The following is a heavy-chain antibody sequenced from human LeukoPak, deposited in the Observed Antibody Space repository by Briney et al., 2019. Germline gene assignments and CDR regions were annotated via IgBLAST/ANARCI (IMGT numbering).Heavy chain of an antibody. Sequence: GGSLRLSCAASGFTFSSYSMNWVRQAPGKGLEWVSSISSSSSYIYYADSVKGRFTISRDNAKNSLYLQMNSLRAEDTAVYYRARDRIAVAAVDPWGQGTLVTVSS. D-gene: IGHD6-19*01. J-gene: IGHJ5*02. CDR2: ISSSSSYI. V-gene: IGHV3-21*01. CDR3: ARDRIAVAAVDP. CDR1: GFTFSSYS.